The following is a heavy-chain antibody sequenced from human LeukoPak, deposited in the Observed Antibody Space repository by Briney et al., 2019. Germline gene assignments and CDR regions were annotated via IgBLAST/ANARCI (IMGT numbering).Heavy chain of an antibody. CDR1: GGSTSSSSYY. D-gene: IGHD6-19*01. CDR3: ARYSSGWWVYFDY. CDR2: IYYSGST. V-gene: IGHV4-39*01. J-gene: IGHJ4*02. Sequence: SETLSLTCTVSGGSTSSSSYYWGWIRQPPGKGLEWIGSIYYSGSTYYNPSLKSRVTISVDTSKNQFSLKLSSVTAADTAVYYCARYSSGWWVYFDYWGQGTLVTVSS.